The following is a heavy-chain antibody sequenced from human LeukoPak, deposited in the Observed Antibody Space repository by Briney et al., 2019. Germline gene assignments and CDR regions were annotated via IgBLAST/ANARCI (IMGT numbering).Heavy chain of an antibody. CDR3: TRMGIVLLWFGECDY. CDR2: IRSKAYGGTT. D-gene: IGHD3-10*01. CDR1: GFTFGDYA. J-gene: IGHJ4*02. V-gene: IGHV3-49*04. Sequence: GRSLRLSCTASGFTFGDYAMSWVRQAPGKGLEWVGLIRSKAYGGTTEYAASVKGRFTISRDDSKSNAYLQMNSLKTEDTAVYYCTRMGIVLLWFGECDYWGQGTLVTVSS.